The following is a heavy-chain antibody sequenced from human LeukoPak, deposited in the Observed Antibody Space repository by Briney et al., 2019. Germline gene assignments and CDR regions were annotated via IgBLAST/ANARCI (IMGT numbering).Heavy chain of an antibody. V-gene: IGHV1-3*01. CDR2: INAGNGNT. CDR1: GYTFTTYA. Sequence: ASVKVSCKTSGYTFTTYAMHWVRQAPGQRLEWMGWINAGNGNTKYSQRFQGRVAITRDTSATTAYMELSSLRSKDTAVYYCARAGYSGYEPFDYWGQGTLVTVSS. CDR3: ARAGYSGYEPFDY. J-gene: IGHJ4*02. D-gene: IGHD5-12*01.